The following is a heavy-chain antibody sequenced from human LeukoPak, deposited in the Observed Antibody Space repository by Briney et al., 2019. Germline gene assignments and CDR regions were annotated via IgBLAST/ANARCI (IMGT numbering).Heavy chain of an antibody. CDR3: ARADYGDYVFNY. CDR2: VDHSGGT. J-gene: IGHJ4*02. D-gene: IGHD4-17*01. CDR1: GYSLSSGYY. V-gene: IGHV4-38-2*02. Sequence: SETLSLTCTVSGYSLSSGYYWGWIRQPPGKGLEWIGSVDHSGGTYYNPSLRSRVSISVDTSKNQFSLKLSSVTAADTAVYYCARADYGDYVFNYWGQGTLVTVSS.